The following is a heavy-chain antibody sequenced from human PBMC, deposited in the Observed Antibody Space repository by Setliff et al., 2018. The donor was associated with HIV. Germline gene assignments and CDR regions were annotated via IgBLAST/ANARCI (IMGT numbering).Heavy chain of an antibody. D-gene: IGHD1-26*01. V-gene: IGHV3-7*03. CDR1: GFNFNNFW. CDR2: ISPDGSRN. CDR3: NMGHYRGSSG. J-gene: IGHJ4*02. Sequence: PGGSLRLSCAASGFNFNNFWMHWVRQAPGKGLEWVASISPDGSRNHCVGSVKGRFTISRDNTKNALFLQMDRLRVEDTAVYYCNMGHYRGSSGWGRGTLVTVSS.